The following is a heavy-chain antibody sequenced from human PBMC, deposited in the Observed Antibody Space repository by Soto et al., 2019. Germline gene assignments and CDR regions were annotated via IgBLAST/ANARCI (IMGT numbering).Heavy chain of an antibody. Sequence: GGSLRLSCAASGFTFSDYYMSWIRQAPGKGLEWVSYISSSGSTIYYADSVKGRFTISRDNAKNSLYLQMNSLRAEDTAVYYCARYLMGGAYYGSGSYSDYYYMDVWGKGTTVTVSS. CDR1: GFTFSDYY. V-gene: IGHV3-11*01. CDR3: ARYLMGGAYYGSGSYSDYYYMDV. J-gene: IGHJ6*03. D-gene: IGHD3-10*01. CDR2: ISSSGSTI.